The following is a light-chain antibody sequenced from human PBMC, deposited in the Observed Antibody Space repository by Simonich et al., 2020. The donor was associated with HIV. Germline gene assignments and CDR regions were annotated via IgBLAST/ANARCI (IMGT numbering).Light chain of an antibody. V-gene: IGKV3D-20*01. J-gene: IGKJ1*01. CDR2: DAS. Sequence: EIVLTQSPGTLSLSPGERATLSFRASQSVSSSYLAWYQQKPGLAPRLLIYDASSRATGIPDRFSGSGSGTDFTLTISRLEPEDFAVYYCQQYGSSPTFGQGTKVEIK. CDR1: QSVSSSY. CDR3: QQYGSSPT.